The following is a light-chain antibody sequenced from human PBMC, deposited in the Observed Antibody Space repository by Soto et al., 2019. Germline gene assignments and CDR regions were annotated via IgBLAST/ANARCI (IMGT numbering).Light chain of an antibody. CDR3: QQYGSART. CDR2: GAS. CDR1: QSVSSSY. J-gene: IGKJ1*01. V-gene: IGKV3-20*01. Sequence: EIVLTQSPGTLSLSPGERATLSCRASQSVSSSYLAWYQQKPGQAPRLLIYGASSRATGIPDRFSGSGSVTDFTLTISRLEPEEFAVYYCQQYGSARTFGQGTEVEIK.